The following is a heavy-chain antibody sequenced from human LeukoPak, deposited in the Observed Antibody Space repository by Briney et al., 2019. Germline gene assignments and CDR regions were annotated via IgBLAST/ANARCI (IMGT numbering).Heavy chain of an antibody. CDR1: GGSISSYY. CDR3: ARGYDSSGYYYAGYYGMDV. D-gene: IGHD3-22*01. CDR2: IYYSGST. V-gene: IGHV4-59*12. J-gene: IGHJ6*02. Sequence: SETLSLTCTVSGGSISSYYWSWIRQPPGKGLEWIGYIYYSGSTNYNPSLKSRVTISVDTSKNQFSLKLSSVTAADTAVYYCARGYDSSGYYYAGYYGMDVWGQGTTVTVSS.